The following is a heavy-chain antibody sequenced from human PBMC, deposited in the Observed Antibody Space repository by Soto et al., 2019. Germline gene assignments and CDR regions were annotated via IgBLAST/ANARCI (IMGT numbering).Heavy chain of an antibody. CDR3: ARGNKLRYFDWLSSDYFDY. V-gene: IGHV1-3*01. J-gene: IGHJ4*02. CDR2: INAGNGNT. D-gene: IGHD3-9*01. CDR1: GYTFTSYA. Sequence: QVQLVQSGAEVKKPGASVKVSCKASGYTFTSYAMHWVRQAPGQRLEWMGWINAGNGNTKYSQKFQGRVTITRDTSGSTAYMELSSLRSEDTAVYYCARGNKLRYFDWLSSDYFDYWGQGTLVTVSS.